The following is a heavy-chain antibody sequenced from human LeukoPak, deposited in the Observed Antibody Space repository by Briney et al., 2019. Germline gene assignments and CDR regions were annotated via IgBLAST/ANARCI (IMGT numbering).Heavy chain of an antibody. CDR2: INPNSGGL. CDR3: ARGTASQPGLDY. D-gene: IGHD1-14*01. J-gene: IGHJ4*02. V-gene: IGHV1-2*02. Sequence: ASVTVSCKASGYTFTGYYVHWVRQAPGQGLEWMGWINPNSGGLNYAQKFQGRVTMTRDTSLSTAYMELSRLTSDDTAEYYCARGTASQPGLDYWGQGTLVTVFS. CDR1: GYTFTGYY.